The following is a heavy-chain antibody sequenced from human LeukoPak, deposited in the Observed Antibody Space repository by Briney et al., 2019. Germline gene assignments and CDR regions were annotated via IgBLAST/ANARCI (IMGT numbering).Heavy chain of an antibody. J-gene: IGHJ4*02. Sequence: GGSLRLSCAASGITFRSNAMHWVRQAPGKGLEWVSAISGSGGSTYYTDSVKGRFTISRDNSKNTLYLQMNSLRAEDTAVYYCAKDLGSSGWYIDYWGQGTLVTVSS. D-gene: IGHD6-19*01. CDR2: ISGSGGST. CDR1: GITFRSNA. V-gene: IGHV3-23*01. CDR3: AKDLGSSGWYIDY.